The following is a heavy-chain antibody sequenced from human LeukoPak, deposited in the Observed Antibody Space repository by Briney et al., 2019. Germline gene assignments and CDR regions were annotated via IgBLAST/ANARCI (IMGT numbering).Heavy chain of an antibody. CDR1: GFTFSSYA. CDR3: ARGNTSGDFDY. J-gene: IGHJ4*02. D-gene: IGHD3-10*01. Sequence: GGSLRLSCAASGFTFSSYAMSWVRQAPGKGLEWVSAISGSGGNTYYADSVKGRFTISRDNSKNTLYLQMNSLRAEDRAVYYCARGNTSGDFDYWGQGTLVTVSS. CDR2: ISGSGGNT. V-gene: IGHV3-23*01.